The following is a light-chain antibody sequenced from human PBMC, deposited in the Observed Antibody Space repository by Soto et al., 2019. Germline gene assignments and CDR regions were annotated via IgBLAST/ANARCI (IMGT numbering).Light chain of an antibody. CDR2: GNN. V-gene: IGLV1-47*01. J-gene: IGLJ3*02. Sequence: QSVLTQPTSASGTPGQTVTISSSGSSSNIGTNYVFLYQQLPGTAPKLLIYGNNQRPSGVPDRFSGSRSGTSASLAISGLRPEDEADYYCAVWDDSLSGVVFGGGTKLTVL. CDR3: AVWDDSLSGVV. CDR1: SSNIGTNY.